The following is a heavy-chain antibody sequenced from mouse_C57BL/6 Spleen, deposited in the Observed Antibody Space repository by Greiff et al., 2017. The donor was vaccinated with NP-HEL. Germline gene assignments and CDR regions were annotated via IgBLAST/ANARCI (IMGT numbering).Heavy chain of an antibody. Sequence: EVQLQQSGPGLVKPSQSLSLTCTVTGYSITSGYGWNWIRQFPGNKLEWMGYISYSGSTNYKPSLKSRISITRDTSKNQFFQQLNSVTTEDTATYYCARTARIKYWCQGTTRTVSS. CDR3: ARTARIKY. CDR2: ISYSGST. V-gene: IGHV3-2*02. J-gene: IGHJ2*01. D-gene: IGHD1-2*01. CDR1: GYSITSGYG.